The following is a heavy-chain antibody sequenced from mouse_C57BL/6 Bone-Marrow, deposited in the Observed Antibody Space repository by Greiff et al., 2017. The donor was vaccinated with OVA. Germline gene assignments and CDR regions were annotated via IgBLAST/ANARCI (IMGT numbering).Heavy chain of an antibody. V-gene: IGHV1-55*01. J-gene: IGHJ4*01. D-gene: IGHD4-1*01. CDR2: IYPGGGST. CDR1: GYTFTSYW. CDR3: ARSCYLWDPYYAMDY. Sequence: VKLQQPGAELVKPGASVKMSCKASGYTFTSYWITWVKQRPGQGLEWIGDIYPGGGSTNYNEKFKSKATLTVDTSSSTAYMQLSSLTSEDSAVYYCARSCYLWDPYYAMDYWGQGTSVTVSS.